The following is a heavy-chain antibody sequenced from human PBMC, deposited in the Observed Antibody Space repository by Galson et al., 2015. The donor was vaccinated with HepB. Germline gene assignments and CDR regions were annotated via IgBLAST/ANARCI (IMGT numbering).Heavy chain of an antibody. V-gene: IGHV3-21*01. CDR2: ISSSSKYI. J-gene: IGHJ6*02. Sequence: SLRLSCAASGFTFSTYSMNWVRQAPGKGLEWVSFISSSSKYIHYADSVKGRFTISRDNAKNSLHLQMNSLRAEDTAVYYCAREGQQLGGYYYGMDVWGQGTTVTVSS. CDR1: GFTFSTYS. D-gene: IGHD6-13*01. CDR3: AREGQQLGGYYYGMDV.